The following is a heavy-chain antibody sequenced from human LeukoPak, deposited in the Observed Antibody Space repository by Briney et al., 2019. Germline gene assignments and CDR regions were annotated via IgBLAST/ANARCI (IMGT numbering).Heavy chain of an antibody. Sequence: ASVKVSCKASGYTFTSYDINWVRQATGQGLEWMGWMNPNSGNTGYAQKFQGRVTMTRNTSISTAYMELSSLRSEDTAVYYCARGPTYYDFWSAPGNYWGQGTLVTVSS. J-gene: IGHJ4*02. D-gene: IGHD3-3*01. V-gene: IGHV1-8*01. CDR2: MNPNSGNT. CDR3: ARGPTYYDFWSAPGNY. CDR1: GYTFTSYD.